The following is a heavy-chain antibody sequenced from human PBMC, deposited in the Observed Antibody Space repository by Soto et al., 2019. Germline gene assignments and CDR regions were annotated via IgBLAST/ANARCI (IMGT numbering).Heavy chain of an antibody. D-gene: IGHD3-3*01. Sequence: EVQLVEAGGGVVQPGGSLRLCCEASGFIFSNYEMKWVRQAPGTGLEWISYITTSGGTIYYAESVKGRCTISRDNAKSSLYLQMKSMRAEDTAVYYCVRAYGIGAIKWGQGHLGTASS. J-gene: IGHJ4*02. CDR1: GFIFSNYE. CDR3: VRAYGIGAIK. V-gene: IGHV3-48*03. CDR2: ITTSGGTI.